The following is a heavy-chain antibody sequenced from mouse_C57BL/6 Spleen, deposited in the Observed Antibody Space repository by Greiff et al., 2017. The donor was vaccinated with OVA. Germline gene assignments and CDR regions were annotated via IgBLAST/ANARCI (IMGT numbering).Heavy chain of an antibody. Sequence: QVQLQQSGPELVKPGASVKISCTASGYAFSSSWMNWVKQRPEKGLEWIGRIYPGDGDTKYNGKFQGKATMTADTSSSTAYMQLSSLTSEDSAVSVCSANWYYALDYWGQGTTVTVSS. J-gene: IGHJ4*01. D-gene: IGHD4-1*01. V-gene: IGHV1-82*01. CDR1: GYAFSSSW. CDR3: SANWYYALDY. CDR2: IYPGDGDT.